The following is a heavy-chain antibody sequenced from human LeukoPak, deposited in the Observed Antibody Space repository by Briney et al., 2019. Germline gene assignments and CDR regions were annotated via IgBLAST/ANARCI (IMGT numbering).Heavy chain of an antibody. J-gene: IGHJ3*02. V-gene: IGHV1-69*04. CDR3: ARALGFGELLSPYALGI. CDR2: IIPILGIA. CDR1: GGTFTSYA. D-gene: IGHD3-10*01. Sequence: ASVKVSCTASGGTFTSYAISWVRQAPGQGLEWMGRIIPILGIANYAQKFQGRVTITADKSTSTAYMELSSLRSEDTAVYYCARALGFGELLSPYALGIWGQGTMVTVSS.